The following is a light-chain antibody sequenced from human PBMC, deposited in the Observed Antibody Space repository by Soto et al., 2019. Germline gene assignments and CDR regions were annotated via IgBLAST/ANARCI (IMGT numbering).Light chain of an antibody. V-gene: IGKV1-5*01. J-gene: IGKJ1*01. CDR2: AAS. Sequence: DFQMTQSPSSLSASVGDRVTITCRASQSITKYLHWYQQRPGKAPNLLIYAASNLQTEVPSRFSGSGSGTEFTLTISSLQPDDFATYYCQQYNSYSFGQGTKVDI. CDR1: QSITKY. CDR3: QQYNSYS.